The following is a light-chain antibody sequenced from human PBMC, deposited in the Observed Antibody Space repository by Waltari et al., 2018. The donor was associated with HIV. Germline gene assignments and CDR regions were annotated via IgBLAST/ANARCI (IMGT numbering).Light chain of an antibody. Sequence: YELTQPPSVSVSPGQTANITCSGDKLGQKYAHWYKQKSGQSPVLLIYEDSKRRSGIPERFSGSISGDTATLTISGTQAEDEADYHCQAWDRSTVIFAGGTKLTVL. CDR2: EDS. J-gene: IGLJ2*01. CDR1: KLGQKY. V-gene: IGLV3-1*01. CDR3: QAWDRSTVI.